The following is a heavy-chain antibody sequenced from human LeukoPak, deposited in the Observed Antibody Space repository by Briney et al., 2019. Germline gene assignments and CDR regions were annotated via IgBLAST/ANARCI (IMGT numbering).Heavy chain of an antibody. V-gene: IGHV3-23*01. CDR2: ISGSGGST. Sequence: GGSLRLSCAASGFTFSSYAMSWVRQAPGKGLEWVSAISGSGGSTYYADSVKGRFTISRDNSKNKLYLQMNSLRAEDTAVYYCAKGRGVIHSILYYWGQGTLVTVSS. D-gene: IGHD3-10*01. J-gene: IGHJ4*02. CDR1: GFTFSSYA. CDR3: AKGRGVIHSILYY.